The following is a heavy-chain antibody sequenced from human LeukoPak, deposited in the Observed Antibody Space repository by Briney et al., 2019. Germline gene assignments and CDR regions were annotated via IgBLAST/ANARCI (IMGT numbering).Heavy chain of an antibody. J-gene: IGHJ5*02. D-gene: IGHD2-2*01. Sequence: ASVKVSCKASGYTFTGYYIHWVRQAPGQGLEWMGWINPNSGDTNYAQKFQGRVTMTRDTSINTAYMEMSRLRSDDTAVYYCARKRTPNWFDPWGQGTLVTVSS. CDR3: ARKRTPNWFDP. V-gene: IGHV1-2*02. CDR2: INPNSGDT. CDR1: GYTFTGYY.